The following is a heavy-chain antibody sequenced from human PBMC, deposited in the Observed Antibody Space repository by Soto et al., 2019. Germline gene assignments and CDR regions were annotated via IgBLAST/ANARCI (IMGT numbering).Heavy chain of an antibody. Sequence: QVQLVESGGGVVQPGRSLRLSCAACVFTFSSYGRHWVRQAPGKGLEWVAVISYDGSNKYYADSVKGRFTISRDNSKNTLYLQMHSLRAEDTAMYYCAKDVYGDYRGYFDLWGRGTLVTVSS. D-gene: IGHD4-17*01. CDR2: ISYDGSNK. CDR3: AKDVYGDYRGYFDL. V-gene: IGHV3-30*18. J-gene: IGHJ2*01. CDR1: VFTFSSYG.